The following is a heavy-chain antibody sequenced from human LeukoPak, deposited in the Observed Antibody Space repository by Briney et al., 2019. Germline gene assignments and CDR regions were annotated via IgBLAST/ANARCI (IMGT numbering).Heavy chain of an antibody. CDR1: GFIFSDYY. D-gene: IGHD2-2*01. V-gene: IGHV3-11*04. CDR3: ARDGCSSTSCFDY. J-gene: IGHJ4*02. CDR2: ISASGSTV. Sequence: KPGGSLRLSCAASGFIFSDYYMSLVRQAPGKGLEWVSYISASGSTVNYADSVKGRFTISRDNAKRSLYLQMNNLTAEDTAVYYCARDGCSSTSCFDYWGQGTLVIVSS.